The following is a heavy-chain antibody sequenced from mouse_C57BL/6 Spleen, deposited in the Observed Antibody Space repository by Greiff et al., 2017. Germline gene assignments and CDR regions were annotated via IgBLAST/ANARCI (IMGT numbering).Heavy chain of an antibody. CDR1: GYAFTNYL. V-gene: IGHV1-54*01. D-gene: IGHD1-1*01. Sequence: QVQLQQSGAELVRPGTSVKVSCKASGYAFTNYLIEWVKQRPGQGLEWIGVINPGSGGTNYNEKFKGKATLTADKSSSTAYMQLSSLTSEDSAVYFCARDDGSTLYAMDYWGQGTSVTVSS. CDR2: INPGSGGT. CDR3: ARDDGSTLYAMDY. J-gene: IGHJ4*01.